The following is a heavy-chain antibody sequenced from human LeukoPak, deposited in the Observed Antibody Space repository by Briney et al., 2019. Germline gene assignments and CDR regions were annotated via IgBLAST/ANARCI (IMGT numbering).Heavy chain of an antibody. CDR2: IDQYESEK. V-gene: IGHV3-7*01. J-gene: IGHJ4*02. D-gene: IGHD3-10*01. CDR1: RFTLTNYW. Sequence: GGSLRLSCVASRFTLTNYWMGWVRQAPGKGLEWVANIDQYESEKYYVDSVKGRFTISRDNAKNSLYLQMDSLRAEDTAVYYCARPSWTSGSYFDYWGQGALVLVSS. CDR3: ARPSWTSGSYFDY.